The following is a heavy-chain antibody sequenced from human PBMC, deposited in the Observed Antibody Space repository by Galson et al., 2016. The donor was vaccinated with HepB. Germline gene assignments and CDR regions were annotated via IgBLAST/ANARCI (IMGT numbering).Heavy chain of an antibody. J-gene: IGHJ5*02. CDR2: IKHDGSEK. CDR1: GFTFSSYW. V-gene: IGHV3-7*03. Sequence: SLRLSCAASGFTFSSYWMSWVRQAPGKGLEWVANIKHDGSEKYYVDSVKGRFTISRDNAKNSLYLQMNSLRAEDTAVYYCARDRTGCSSSSCFNWFDPWGQGALVTVSS. CDR3: ARDRTGCSSSSCFNWFDP. D-gene: IGHD2-2*01.